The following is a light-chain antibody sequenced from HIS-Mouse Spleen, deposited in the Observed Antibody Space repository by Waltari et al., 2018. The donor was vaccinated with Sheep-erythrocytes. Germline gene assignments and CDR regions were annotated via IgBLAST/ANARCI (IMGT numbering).Light chain of an antibody. Sequence: QSVLTQPPSVSGAPGQRVTISCTGSSSNIGAGYDVHWYQQLPGTAPKLLIYGHSKRPSGVPGRFSGSKSGTSGSLAITGLQAEDEADYYCQSYDSSLSGYVVFGGGTKLTVL. CDR1: SSNIGAGYD. CDR3: QSYDSSLSGYVV. J-gene: IGLJ2*01. V-gene: IGLV1-40*01. CDR2: GHS.